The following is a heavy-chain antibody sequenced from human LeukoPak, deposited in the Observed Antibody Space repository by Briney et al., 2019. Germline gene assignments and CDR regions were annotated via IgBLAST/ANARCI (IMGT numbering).Heavy chain of an antibody. CDR2: ISAYNGNT. J-gene: IGHJ3*02. CDR3: AREDCSGGSCYSLSLTPVFHVFDI. CDR1: GYSFTGYY. V-gene: IGHV1-18*04. D-gene: IGHD2-15*01. Sequence: ASVKVSCKASGYSFTGYYMRWVRQAPGQGLEWMGWISAYNGNTNYAPKLQGRVTMTTDTSTSTAYMELRSLRSDDTAVYYCAREDCSGGSCYSLSLTPVFHVFDIWGQGTMVTVSS.